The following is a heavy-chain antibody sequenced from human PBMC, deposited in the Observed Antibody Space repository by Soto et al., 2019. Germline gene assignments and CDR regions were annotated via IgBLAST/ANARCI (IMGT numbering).Heavy chain of an antibody. D-gene: IGHD3-3*01. Sequence: QVQLVQSGAEVKKPGSSVNVSCKTSGGTFGNSAVTWVRQAPGQGLEWLGGIVPMFGTANYAQKFQGRVTITADESTITAYMELSSLNTDDTAVYYCARDGDPQSAFWSGPLGGGRFDPWGQGTLVTVSS. CDR2: IVPMFGTA. CDR1: GGTFGNSA. V-gene: IGHV1-69*12. CDR3: ARDGDPQSAFWSGPLGGGRFDP. J-gene: IGHJ5*02.